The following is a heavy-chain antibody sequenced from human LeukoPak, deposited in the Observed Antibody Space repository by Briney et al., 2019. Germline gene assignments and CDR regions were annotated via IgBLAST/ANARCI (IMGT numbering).Heavy chain of an antibody. D-gene: IGHD5-18*01. CDR1: GFTVSSNY. Sequence: GGSLRLSCAASGFTVSSNYMSWVRQAPGKGLEWVSVIYSGGSTYYADSVKGRFTISRDNSKNALYLQMNSLRAEDTAVYYCARSRSGYSYGYPDWGQGTLVTVSS. J-gene: IGHJ4*02. CDR2: IYSGGST. V-gene: IGHV3-53*01. CDR3: ARSRSGYSYGYPD.